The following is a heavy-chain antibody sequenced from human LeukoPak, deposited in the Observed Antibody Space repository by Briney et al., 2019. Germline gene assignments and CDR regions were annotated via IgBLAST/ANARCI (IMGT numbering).Heavy chain of an antibody. D-gene: IGHD5-18*01. CDR1: GGSISSYY. J-gene: IGHJ5*02. CDR3: ASAHVDTAMVTFDP. Sequence: PSETLSLTCTVSGGSISSYYWSWIRQPPGKGLEWIGYIYYSGSTNYNPSLKSRVTISVDTSKNQFSLKLSSVTAADTAVYYCASAHVDTAMVTFDPWVQGTLVTVSS. V-gene: IGHV4-59*01. CDR2: IYYSGST.